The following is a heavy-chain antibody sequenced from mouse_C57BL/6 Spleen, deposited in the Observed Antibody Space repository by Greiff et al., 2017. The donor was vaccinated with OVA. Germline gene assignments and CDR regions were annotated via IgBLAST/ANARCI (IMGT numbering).Heavy chain of an antibody. CDR1: GYAFSSYW. CDR2: IYPGDGDT. CDR3: GRAGDRLEYLDD. V-gene: IGHV1-80*01. J-gene: IGHJ1*03. Sequence: QVQLQQSGAELVKPGASVKISCKASGYAFSSYWMNWVKQRPGKGLEWIGQIYPGDGDTNYNGKFKGQATLTADKSSSTAYMRLSSLTSEDSAVYCCGRAGDRLEYLDDWGTGTTVTVSA. D-gene: IGHD2-10*02.